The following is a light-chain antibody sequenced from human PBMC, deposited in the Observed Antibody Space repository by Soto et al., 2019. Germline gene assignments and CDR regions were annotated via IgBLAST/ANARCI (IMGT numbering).Light chain of an antibody. CDR2: AAS. Sequence: DIVLTQSPVTLSLSPGERASLSCRASLSVSSGHLAWYQQKPGQPPRLLIYAASTGATGLPARFSASGSGTEFTLTISSLQSEDFAVYYCQQYNNWPRTFGQGAKVDIK. J-gene: IGKJ1*01. V-gene: IGKV3-15*01. CDR3: QQYNNWPRT. CDR1: LSVSSGH.